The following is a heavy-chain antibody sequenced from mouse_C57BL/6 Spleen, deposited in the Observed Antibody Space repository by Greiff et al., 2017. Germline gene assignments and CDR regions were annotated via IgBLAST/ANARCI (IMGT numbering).Heavy chain of an antibody. Sequence: QVQLQQPGAELVKPGASVKLSCKASGYTFTSYWMHWVKQRPGRGLEWIRRIDPNSGGTKYNEKFKSKATLTVDKPSSTAYMQLSSLTSEDSAVYYCARRVYYDYDDYAMDYWGQGTSVTVSS. J-gene: IGHJ4*01. CDR3: ARRVYYDYDDYAMDY. CDR2: IDPNSGGT. D-gene: IGHD2-4*01. V-gene: IGHV1-72*01. CDR1: GYTFTSYW.